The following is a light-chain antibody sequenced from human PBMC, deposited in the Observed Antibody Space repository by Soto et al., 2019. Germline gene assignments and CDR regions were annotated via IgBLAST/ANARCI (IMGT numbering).Light chain of an antibody. CDR2: AAS. CDR3: QQSYSTPWT. J-gene: IGKJ1*01. Sequence: DIEMTQSKSSLSVSVGDRVTITCLASQSISSYLNWYQQKPGKAPKLLIYAASSLQSGVPSRFSGSGSGTDFTLTISSLQPEDFATYYCQQSYSTPWTFGQGSIVDVK. CDR1: QSISSY. V-gene: IGKV1-39*01.